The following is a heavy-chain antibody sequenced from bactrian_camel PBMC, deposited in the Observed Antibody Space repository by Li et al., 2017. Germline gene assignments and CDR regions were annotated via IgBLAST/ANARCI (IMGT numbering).Heavy chain of an antibody. J-gene: IGHJ4*01. Sequence: QLVESGGGSVQAGGSLRPSCAASGYTYNRNCMAWFRQAPGKEREGVARIATGSGNTYYADSVKGRFTISQDNAKNTVYLQMNSLKPEDTAMYYCGTNKYCRGSACCNSDFSHWGQGTQVTVS. CDR3: GTNKYCRGSACCNSDFSH. CDR2: IATGSGNT. V-gene: IGHV3S25*01. CDR1: GYTYNRNC. D-gene: IGHD2*01.